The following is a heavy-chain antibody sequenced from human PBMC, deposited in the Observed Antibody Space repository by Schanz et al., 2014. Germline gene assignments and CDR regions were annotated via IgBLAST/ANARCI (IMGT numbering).Heavy chain of an antibody. J-gene: IGHJ4*02. CDR2: ISGSGGST. D-gene: IGHD1-26*01. CDR1: GFTFSDAW. Sequence: EVQLVQSGGGLVQPGGSLRLSCAASGFTFSDAWMSWVRQAPGKGLEWVSAISGSGGSTYYADSVKGRFTISRDNSKNTLYLQMNSLRAEDTGLYFCARGGSGSHYRLDYWGQGTLVTVSS. V-gene: IGHV3-23*04. CDR3: ARGGSGSHYRLDY.